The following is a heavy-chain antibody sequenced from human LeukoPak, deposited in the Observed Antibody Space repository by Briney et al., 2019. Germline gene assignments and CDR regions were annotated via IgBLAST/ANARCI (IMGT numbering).Heavy chain of an antibody. D-gene: IGHD3-22*01. Sequence: SETLSLTCTVSGGSISSYYWSWIRQPPGKGLEWIGYIYYSGSTNYNPSLKSRVTISVDTSKNQFSLKLSSVTAADTAVYYCARHDYYDSSGYYFSAFDIWGQGTMVTVSS. V-gene: IGHV4-59*08. CDR3: ARHDYYDSSGYYFSAFDI. CDR1: GGSISSYY. CDR2: IYYSGST. J-gene: IGHJ3*02.